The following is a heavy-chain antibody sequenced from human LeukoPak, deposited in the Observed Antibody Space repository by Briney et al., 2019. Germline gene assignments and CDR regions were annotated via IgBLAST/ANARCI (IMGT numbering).Heavy chain of an antibody. Sequence: HPGGSLRLSCAASGFTFSSYEMNWVRQAPGKGLEWVSYISSSGSTIYYADSVKGRFTISRDNAKNSLYLQMNSLRAEDTAVYYCAAPGGYDSSGYYYGFDYWGQGTLVTVSS. CDR2: ISSSGSTI. J-gene: IGHJ4*02. CDR3: AAPGGYDSSGYYYGFDY. V-gene: IGHV3-48*03. CDR1: GFTFSSYE. D-gene: IGHD3-22*01.